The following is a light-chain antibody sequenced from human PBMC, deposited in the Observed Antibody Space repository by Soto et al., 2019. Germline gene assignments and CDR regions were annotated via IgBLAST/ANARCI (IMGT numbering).Light chain of an antibody. V-gene: IGLV1-40*01. CDR2: NNN. Sequence: QSVLTQPPSVSGAPGQRVTISCTGTSSNIGAGYDVHWYQQLPGKAPKLLIYNNNNRPSGFPARFSASKSGSSASLAITGLQAEDEADYYCQSYDTSLSLSVFGGWTKVTVL. CDR1: SSNIGAGYD. CDR3: QSYDTSLSLSV. J-gene: IGLJ2*01.